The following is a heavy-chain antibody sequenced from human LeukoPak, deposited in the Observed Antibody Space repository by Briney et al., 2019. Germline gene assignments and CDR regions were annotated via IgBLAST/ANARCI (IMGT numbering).Heavy chain of an antibody. D-gene: IGHD1-26*01. Sequence: SETLSLTCAVYGGSFSGYYWSWIRQPPGKGLEWIGEINHSGSTNYNPSLKSRVIISVDTSKNQFSLKLSSVTAADTAVYYCARRELWNGMDVWGQGTTVTVSS. CDR1: GGSFSGYY. V-gene: IGHV4-34*01. CDR3: ARRELWNGMDV. CDR2: INHSGST. J-gene: IGHJ6*02.